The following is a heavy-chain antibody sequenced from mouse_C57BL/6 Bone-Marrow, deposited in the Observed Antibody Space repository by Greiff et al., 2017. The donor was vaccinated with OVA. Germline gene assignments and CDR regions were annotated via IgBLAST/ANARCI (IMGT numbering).Heavy chain of an antibody. V-gene: IGHV5-4*01. CDR1: GFTFSSYA. J-gene: IGHJ2*01. D-gene: IGHD2-5*01. CDR3: ARENYSNYVDFDY. Sequence: EVQRVESGGGLVKPGGSLKLSCAASGFTFSSYAMSWVRQTPEKRLAWVATISDGGSYTYYPDNVKGRFTISRDNAKNNLYLQMSHLKSEDTAMYYCARENYSNYVDFDYWGKGTTLTVSS. CDR2: ISDGGSYT.